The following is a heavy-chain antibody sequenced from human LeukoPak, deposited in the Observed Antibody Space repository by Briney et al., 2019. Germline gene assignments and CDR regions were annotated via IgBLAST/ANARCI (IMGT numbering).Heavy chain of an antibody. Sequence: PGGSLRLSCAASGFTVSSNYMSWVRQAPGKGLEWVSVIYSGGSTYYADSVRGRFTISRDNSKNTLYLQMNSLRAEDTAVYYCARGYYYDKGFDYWGQGTLVTVSS. CDR2: IYSGGST. D-gene: IGHD3-22*01. CDR1: GFTVSSNY. V-gene: IGHV3-66*01. J-gene: IGHJ4*02. CDR3: ARGYYYDKGFDY.